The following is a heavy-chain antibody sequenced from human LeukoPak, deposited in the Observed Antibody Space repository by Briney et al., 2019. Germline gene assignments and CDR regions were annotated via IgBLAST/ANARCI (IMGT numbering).Heavy chain of an antibody. CDR3: ARGPVSYATAAAGY. CDR2: ISGSGGST. J-gene: IGHJ4*02. Sequence: GGSLRLSCAASGFTFSSYAMSWVRQAPGKGLEWVSAISGSGGSTYYADSVEGRFTISRDNSKNTLYLQMNSLRAEDTAVYYCARGPVSYATAAAGYWGQGTLVTVSS. CDR1: GFTFSSYA. D-gene: IGHD6-13*01. V-gene: IGHV3-23*01.